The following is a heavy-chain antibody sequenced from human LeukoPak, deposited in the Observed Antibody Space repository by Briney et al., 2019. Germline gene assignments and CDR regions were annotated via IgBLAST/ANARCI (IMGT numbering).Heavy chain of an antibody. V-gene: IGHV3-23*01. CDR3: AKVRYSGYQDLGY. J-gene: IGHJ4*02. D-gene: IGHD5-12*01. CDR2: ISGSGGRT. CDR1: GFTFSTCA. Sequence: GGSPRLSCGASGFTFSTCAMNWIRQAPGKGLEWVSAISGSGGRTYYADSVKGRFTISRDNSKNTLYLQMNSLRAEDTAVYYCAKVRYSGYQDLGYWGQGTLVTVSS.